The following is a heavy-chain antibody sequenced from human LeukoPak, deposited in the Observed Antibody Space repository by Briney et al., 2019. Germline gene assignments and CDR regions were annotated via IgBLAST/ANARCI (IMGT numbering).Heavy chain of an antibody. V-gene: IGHV3-48*04. J-gene: IGHJ6*04. Sequence: GGSLRLSCAASGFSFSSYSMNWVRQAPGKGLEWVSYISSSSSTIYYADSVKGRFTISRDNAKNSLYLQMNSLRAEDTAVYYCAELGITMIGGVWGKGTTVTISS. D-gene: IGHD3-10*02. CDR1: GFSFSSYS. CDR2: ISSSSSTI. CDR3: AELGITMIGGV.